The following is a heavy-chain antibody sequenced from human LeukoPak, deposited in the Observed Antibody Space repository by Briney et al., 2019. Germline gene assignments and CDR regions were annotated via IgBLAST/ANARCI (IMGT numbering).Heavy chain of an antibody. CDR1: GGSISSSSYY. V-gene: IGHV4-39*07. CDR2: IYYSGST. Sequence: SETLSLTCTVSGGSISSSSYYWGWIRQPPGKGLEWIGSIYYSGSTYYNPSLKSRVTISVDTSKNQFSLKLSSVTAADTAVYYCARDYCSSTSCYNHYMDVWGKGTTVTVSS. D-gene: IGHD2-2*02. J-gene: IGHJ6*03. CDR3: ARDYCSSTSCYNHYMDV.